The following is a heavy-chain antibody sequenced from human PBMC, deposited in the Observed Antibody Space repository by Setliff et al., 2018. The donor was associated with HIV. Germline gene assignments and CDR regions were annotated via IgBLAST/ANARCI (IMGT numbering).Heavy chain of an antibody. J-gene: IGHJ2*01. Sequence: SETLSLTCRVSGGSFIGYHWGWVRHSPEKGLQWIGEISHGGTTKYNPSLKSLFGMSADTSKSEFSLKMTSVTAADTAVYYCARVGRDRLVTSGLYFDLWGRGTLVTVSS. V-gene: IGHV4-34*01. D-gene: IGHD6-19*01. CDR1: GGSFIGYH. CDR3: ARVGRDRLVTSGLYFDL. CDR2: ISHGGTT.